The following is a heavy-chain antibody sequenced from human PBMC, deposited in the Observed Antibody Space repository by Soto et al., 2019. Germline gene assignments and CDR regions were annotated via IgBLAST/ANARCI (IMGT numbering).Heavy chain of an antibody. D-gene: IGHD3-10*01. CDR1: GGSIGGGGYS. CDR2: MYHSGTF. J-gene: IGHJ5*02. Sequence: PSETLSLTCAVSGGSIGGGGYSWSWIRQPPGGGLEWIGYMYHSGTFLKSPSLKTRLTMSLDMSKNQFSLTLNSMTAADTAVYYCARAQFYSGSGNYNNLMFDAWGQGIQVTVSS. CDR3: ARAQFYSGSGNYNNLMFDA. V-gene: IGHV4-30-2*01.